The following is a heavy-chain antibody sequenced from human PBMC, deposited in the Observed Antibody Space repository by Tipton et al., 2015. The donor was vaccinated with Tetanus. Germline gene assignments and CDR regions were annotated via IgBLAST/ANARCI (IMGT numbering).Heavy chain of an antibody. Sequence: TLSLTCTVSGGSVSSGDSYWYWIRQPPGKGLECIGYISHSGSTFYNPSLESRVTISLGTSESQFSLRLNSVTAADTAVYYCARHVHGFGALLTPAATHYYYGMDVWGQGTTVTVSS. V-gene: IGHV4-30-4*01. CDR1: GGSVSSGDSY. CDR3: ARHVHGFGALLTPAATHYYYGMDV. J-gene: IGHJ6*02. D-gene: IGHD2-2*01. CDR2: ISHSGST.